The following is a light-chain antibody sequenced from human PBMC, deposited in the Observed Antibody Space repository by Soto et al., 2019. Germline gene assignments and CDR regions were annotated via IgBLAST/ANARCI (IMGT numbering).Light chain of an antibody. V-gene: IGKV3-20*01. J-gene: IGKJ5*01. Sequence: EIVLTQSPGTLSLSPGERATLSCRASQSLTNSFIAWYQQKPGQAPRLLIYDTSSRATGIPDRFSGSGSGTDFTLTISRLEPEDFAVYSCQQYGTSQITFGQGTRLEIK. CDR2: DTS. CDR3: QQYGTSQIT. CDR1: QSLTNSF.